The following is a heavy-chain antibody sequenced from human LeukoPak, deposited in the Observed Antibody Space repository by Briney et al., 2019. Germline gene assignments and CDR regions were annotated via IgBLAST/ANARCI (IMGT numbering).Heavy chain of an antibody. Sequence: GGSLRLSCAASGFIFSTYGMHWVRQPPGKGLEWVAVIWYDGSITYYGDFVKGRFTVSRDNAKNTLYLQMDSLRAEDTALYYCATSSDWYPVSSDHWGQGTLVTVSS. V-gene: IGHV3-33*03. CDR3: ATSSDWYPVSSDH. J-gene: IGHJ4*02. CDR2: IWYDGSIT. D-gene: IGHD6-19*01. CDR1: GFIFSTYG.